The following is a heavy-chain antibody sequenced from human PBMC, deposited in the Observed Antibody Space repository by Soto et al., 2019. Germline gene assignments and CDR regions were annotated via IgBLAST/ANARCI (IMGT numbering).Heavy chain of an antibody. CDR1: GFTFSSYW. Sequence: EVQLVESGGGLVQPGESLRLSCAASGFTFSSYWMHWVRQAPGKGLVWVSRINSDGRSTSYAGSVKGRFTISRDNAKNMLDLQMNSLRAEDTAVYYCVRTSLVVAAATREDYWGQGTLVTVSS. J-gene: IGHJ4*02. CDR2: INSDGRST. V-gene: IGHV3-74*01. CDR3: VRTSLVVAAATREDY. D-gene: IGHD2-15*01.